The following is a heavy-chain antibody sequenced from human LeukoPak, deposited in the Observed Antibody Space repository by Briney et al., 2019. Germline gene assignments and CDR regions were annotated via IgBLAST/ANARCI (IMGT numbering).Heavy chain of an antibody. CDR2: TSSSDSGT. V-gene: IGHV3-23*01. Sequence: GGSLRLSCAASGFTFYTYSMNWVRQPPGKGLEWVSATSSSDSGTYYADSVRGRFTISRDNSKNTLYLHMKSLRAEDAAVYYCAKAPVTSCRGAYCYPFDSWGQGTVVTVSS. CDR3: AKAPVTSCRGAYCYPFDS. D-gene: IGHD2-21*01. CDR1: GFTFYTYS. J-gene: IGHJ4*02.